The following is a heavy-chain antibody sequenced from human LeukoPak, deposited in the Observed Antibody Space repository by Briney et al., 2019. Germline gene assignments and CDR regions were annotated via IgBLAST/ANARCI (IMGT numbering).Heavy chain of an antibody. J-gene: IGHJ4*03. CDR1: GDSISSYY. CDR3: AKNGGSWTFDT. D-gene: IGHD6-13*01. CDR2: IDYSGST. Sequence: AETLSPTCTVSGDSISSYYWSWIRQPPGKGLEWIGYIDYSGSTHHNPSHKSRVTMSADTSKNQFFLKLSSVTAADTAVYYCAKNGGSWTFDTSGPGTLVTVSS. V-gene: IGHV4-59*08.